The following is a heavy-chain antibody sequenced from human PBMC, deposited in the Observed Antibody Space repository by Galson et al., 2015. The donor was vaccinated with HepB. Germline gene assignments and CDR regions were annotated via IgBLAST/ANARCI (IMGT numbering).Heavy chain of an antibody. CDR2: IATDTGNP. V-gene: IGHV7-4-1*02. CDR3: AKDLYGSGDF. CDR1: GYIFSTYA. J-gene: IGHJ4*02. Sequence: SVKVSCKASGYIFSTYAMNWLRQAPGQGLEWLGWIATDTGNPTYAQGLSGRFVFSLDKSVSTSYLEINSLKPEDTAVYYCAKDLYGSGDFWGQGTLVTVSS. D-gene: IGHD3-10*01.